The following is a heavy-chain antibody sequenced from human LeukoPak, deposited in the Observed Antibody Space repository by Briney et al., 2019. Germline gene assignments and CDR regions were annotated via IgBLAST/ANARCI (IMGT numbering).Heavy chain of an antibody. CDR1: GLTFYTNS. D-gene: IGHD4-17*01. CDR2: ISSSGSHI. V-gene: IGHV3-21*01. Sequence: GGSLRLSCAASGLTFYTNSMNWVRQAPGKGLEWVSYISSSGSHIYYSDSVKGRFTISRDNAKNSLSLQMNSLSAEDTAVYYCARIRGDLGAFDMWGQGTMVAVSS. CDR3: ARIRGDLGAFDM. J-gene: IGHJ3*02.